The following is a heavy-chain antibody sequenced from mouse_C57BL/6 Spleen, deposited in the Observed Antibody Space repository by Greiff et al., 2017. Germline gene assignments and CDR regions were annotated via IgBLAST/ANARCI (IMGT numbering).Heavy chain of an antibody. D-gene: IGHD1-1*01. CDR3: ARSGDYYGSSQHYFDY. V-gene: IGHV1-69*01. CDR1: GYTFTSYW. CDR2: IDPSDSYT. Sequence: QVQLQQPGAELVMPGASVKLSCKASGYTFTSYWMHWVKQRPGQGLEWIGEIDPSDSYTNYNQKFKGKSTLTVDKSSSTAYMQLSSLTSEDSAVYYCARSGDYYGSSQHYFDYWGQGTTLTVSS. J-gene: IGHJ2*01.